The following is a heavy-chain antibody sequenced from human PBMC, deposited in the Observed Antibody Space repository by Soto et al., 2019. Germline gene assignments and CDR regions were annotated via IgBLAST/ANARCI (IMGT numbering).Heavy chain of an antibody. CDR1: GGTFSSYA. D-gene: IGHD6-13*01. V-gene: IGHV1-69*06. J-gene: IGHJ6*02. CDR2: TFPMFGKA. Sequence: RASVKVSCKASGGTFSSYAISWVRQAPGQGLEWMGGTFPMFGKANYAQKFQGRVTISADKSTSTAYMGLSGLRSEDTAVYYCATVDISTWIDGMDVWGQGTTVTV. CDR3: ATVDISTWIDGMDV.